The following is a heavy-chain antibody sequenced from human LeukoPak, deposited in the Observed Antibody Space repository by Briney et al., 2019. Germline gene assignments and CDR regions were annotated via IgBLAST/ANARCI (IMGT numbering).Heavy chain of an antibody. J-gene: IGHJ4*02. CDR2: ISYDGSNK. Sequence: GGSLRLSCAASGFTFSSYAMHWVRQAPGKGLEWVAVISYDGSNKYYADSVKGRFTISRDNSKNTLYLQMNSLRAEDTAVYYCARDFGSDYGDYNGLDYWGQGTLVTVSS. D-gene: IGHD4-17*01. CDR3: ARDFGSDYGDYNGLDY. V-gene: IGHV3-30*04. CDR1: GFTFSSYA.